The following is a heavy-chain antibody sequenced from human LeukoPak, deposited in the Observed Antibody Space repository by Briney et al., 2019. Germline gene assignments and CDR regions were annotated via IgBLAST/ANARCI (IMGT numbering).Heavy chain of an antibody. CDR1: GYTFTSYG. Sequence: GASVKVSCKASGYTFTSYGISWVRQAPGQGLEWMGWISAYNGNTNYAQKLQGRVTMTTDTSTSPAYMELRSLRSDDTAVYYCARDLHYAILTGFLYYYYGMDVWGQGTTVTVSS. CDR2: ISAYNGNT. V-gene: IGHV1-18*01. J-gene: IGHJ6*02. CDR3: ARDLHYAILTGFLYYYYGMDV. D-gene: IGHD3-9*01.